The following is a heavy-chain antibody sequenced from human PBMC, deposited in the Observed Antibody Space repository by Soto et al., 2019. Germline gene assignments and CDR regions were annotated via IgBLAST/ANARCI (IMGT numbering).Heavy chain of an antibody. J-gene: IGHJ6*02. CDR2: IYYSGST. CDR3: ARGELFSYYYYGMDV. CDR1: RGSISSYY. V-gene: IGHV4-59*01. D-gene: IGHD3-10*01. Sequence: SETLSLTCTVSRGSISSYYWSWIRQPPGKGLEWIGYIYYSGSTNYNPSLKSRVTISVDTSKNQFSLKLSSVTAADTAVYYCARGELFSYYYYGMDVWGQGTTVTVSS.